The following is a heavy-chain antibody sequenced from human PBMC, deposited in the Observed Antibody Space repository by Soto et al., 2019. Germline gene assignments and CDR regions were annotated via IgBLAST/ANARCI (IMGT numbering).Heavy chain of an antibody. V-gene: IGHV4-39*01. CDR2: IYYSGST. CDR3: ARSVKEADSSGWVPGRGRFMDV. J-gene: IGHJ6*02. CDR1: GGSISSSSYY. Sequence: SETLSLTCTVSGGSISSSSYYWGWIRQPPGKGLEWIGSIYYSGSTYYNPSLKSRVTISVDTSKNQFSLKLSSVTAADTAVYYCARSVKEADSSGWVPGRGRFMDVWGQGTTVTVSS. D-gene: IGHD6-19*01.